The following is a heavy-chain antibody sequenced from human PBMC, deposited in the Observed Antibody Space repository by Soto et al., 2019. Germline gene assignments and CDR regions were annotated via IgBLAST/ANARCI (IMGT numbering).Heavy chain of an antibody. D-gene: IGHD3-10*01. J-gene: IGHJ6*02. CDR2: ISYDGSNK. Sequence: GGALRLSCAASGFTFSSYVMHWVRQAPGKGLEWVAVISYDGSNKYYADSVKGRFTISRDNSKNTLYLQMNSLRAEDTAVYYCARDRYMVRGPLGYYGMDVWGQGTPVTVSS. V-gene: IGHV3-30-3*01. CDR3: ARDRYMVRGPLGYYGMDV. CDR1: GFTFSSYV.